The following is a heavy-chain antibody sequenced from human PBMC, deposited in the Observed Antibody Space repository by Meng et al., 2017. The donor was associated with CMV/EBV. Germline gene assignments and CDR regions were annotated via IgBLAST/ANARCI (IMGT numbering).Heavy chain of an antibody. CDR1: GFTFSNAW. Sequence: GESLKISCAASGFTFSNAWMSWVRQAPGKGLEWVGRITSKTDGGTTDYAAPVKGRFTISSDDSKNTLHLQMNSLKTEDTAVYYCTTYTYYDSWSGEYNGFDAWGQGTLVTVSS. J-gene: IGHJ5*02. CDR2: ITSKTDGGTT. V-gene: IGHV3-15*01. CDR3: TTYTYYDSWSGEYNGFDA. D-gene: IGHD3-3*01.